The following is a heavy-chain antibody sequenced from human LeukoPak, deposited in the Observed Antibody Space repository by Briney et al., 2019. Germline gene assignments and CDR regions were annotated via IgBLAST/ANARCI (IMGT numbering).Heavy chain of an antibody. D-gene: IGHD2-21*01. V-gene: IGHV4-59*04. CDR3: ARVTRSGDFDY. Sequence: GSLRLSCAASGFTFSSYAMHWVRQAPGKGLEWIGNIYYSGSIYYNPSLKSRVTISVDTSKNQFSLKLSSVTAADTAVYCCARVTRSGDFDYWGQGTLVTVSS. CDR1: GFTFSSYAMH. J-gene: IGHJ4*02. CDR2: IYYSGSI.